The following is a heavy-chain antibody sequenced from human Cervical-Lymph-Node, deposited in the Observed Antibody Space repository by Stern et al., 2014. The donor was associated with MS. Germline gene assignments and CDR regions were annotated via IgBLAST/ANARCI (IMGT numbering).Heavy chain of an antibody. J-gene: IGHJ5*02. CDR2: IFPVFGTP. CDR1: GGTFSKFP. D-gene: IGHD6-13*01. Sequence: QVQLEESGAEVTKPGSSVKVSCKASGGTFSKFPSSWVRQAPGQGLEWMGGIFPVFGTPTYAQEFRGRVTMTADVSTSTVYMELSSLRSDDTAVYYCALSSETSDRWYSLGYDLWGQGTLVTVSS. V-gene: IGHV1-69*01. CDR3: ALSSETSDRWYSLGYDL.